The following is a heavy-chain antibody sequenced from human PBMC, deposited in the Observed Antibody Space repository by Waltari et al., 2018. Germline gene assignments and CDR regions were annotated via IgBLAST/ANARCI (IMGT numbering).Heavy chain of an antibody. CDR2: IIPIVGTA. CDR3: ARVVGSLQDEYYFDY. V-gene: IGHV1-69*13. D-gene: IGHD3-10*01. Sequence: QVPLVQSGAEVQMPGSSVKVSCKASGGTFSSYAIRWVRQAPGQVLEWMGGIIPIVGTANYAQKFQGRVTITADESTSTAYMELSSLRSEDTAVYYCARVVGSLQDEYYFDYWGQGTLVTVSS. CDR1: GGTFSSYA. J-gene: IGHJ4*02.